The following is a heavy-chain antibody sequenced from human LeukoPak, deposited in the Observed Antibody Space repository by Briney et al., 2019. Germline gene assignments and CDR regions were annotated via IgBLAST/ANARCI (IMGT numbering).Heavy chain of an antibody. V-gene: IGHV4-4*02. CDR2: ISLSGHT. CDR3: SRESGAFSPFGY. J-gene: IGHJ4*02. CDR1: GGSISRTNW. D-gene: IGHD1-26*01. Sequence: PSETLSLTCDVSGGSISRTNWWSWVRQSPGQGLEWIGEISLSGHTNYNPSLQSRVTMSLDESKNQVSLDLASVTDADTAVYYCSRESGAFSPFGYWGQGTLFTVHS.